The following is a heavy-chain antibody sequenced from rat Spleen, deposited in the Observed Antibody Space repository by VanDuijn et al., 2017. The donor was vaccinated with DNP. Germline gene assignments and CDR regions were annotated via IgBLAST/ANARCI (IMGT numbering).Heavy chain of an antibody. V-gene: IGHV5-31*01. CDR3: ARPYYGYNYFDY. D-gene: IGHD1-9*01. CDR2: IFSSGGST. J-gene: IGHJ2*01. CDR1: GFTVNNFW. Sequence: EVQLVETGGGLVQPGRSLKLSCVASGFTVNNFWMAWIRQVPGKGLEWVAAIFSSGGSTYYPNSVRGRFTISSDNAKNTLYLQMDSLRSEDTATYYCARPYYGYNYFDYWGQGVMVTVSS.